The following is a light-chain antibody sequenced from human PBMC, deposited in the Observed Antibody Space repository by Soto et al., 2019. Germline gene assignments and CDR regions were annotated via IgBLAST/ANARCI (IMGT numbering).Light chain of an antibody. CDR2: GAS. V-gene: IGKV1-27*01. Sequence: DIQMTQSPSSLSASVGDRVTITCRASQGISNYLAWYQQKPGKVPKLLIYGASTLQSGVPSRFSGSGSGTDFTLTISGLQPEDVATYYCQKYNSAPPLFGGETRVEIK. CDR1: QGISNY. J-gene: IGKJ4*01. CDR3: QKYNSAPPL.